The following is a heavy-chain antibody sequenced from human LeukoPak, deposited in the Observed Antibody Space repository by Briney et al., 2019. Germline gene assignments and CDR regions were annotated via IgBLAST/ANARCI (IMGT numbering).Heavy chain of an antibody. CDR2: IKSKTDGGTT. V-gene: IGHV3-15*01. CDR3: TRRYCSGGSCYQGFNYYYYYYMDV. Sequence: GGSLRLSCAASGFTFSNAWMSWIRQAPGKGLEWVGRIKSKTDGGTTDYAAPVKGRFTISRDDSKNTLYLQMNSLKTEDTAVYYCTRRYCSGGSCYQGFNYYYYYYMDVWGKGTTVTVSS. CDR1: GFTFSNAW. D-gene: IGHD2-15*01. J-gene: IGHJ6*03.